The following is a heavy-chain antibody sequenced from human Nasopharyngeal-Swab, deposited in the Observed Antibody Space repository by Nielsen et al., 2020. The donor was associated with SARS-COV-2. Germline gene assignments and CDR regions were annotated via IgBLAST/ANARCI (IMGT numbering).Heavy chain of an antibody. CDR1: GFSIKTFW. Sequence: GESLKISCAASGFSIKTFWMAWVRQAPGKGLEWVANINQDGSAKKYVDSAKGRFSISKDSPTNSLLLQMNSLRAEDTAVYYCARGPAVNSRYREYFQNWGQGTLVTVSS. V-gene: IGHV3-7*03. J-gene: IGHJ1*01. CDR3: ARGPAVNSRYREYFQN. D-gene: IGHD2/OR15-2a*01. CDR2: INQDGSAK.